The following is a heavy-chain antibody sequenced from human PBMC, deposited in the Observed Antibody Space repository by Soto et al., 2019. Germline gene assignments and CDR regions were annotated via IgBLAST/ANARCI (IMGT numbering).Heavy chain of an antibody. CDR3: ARNMDYYYGRGSGNGHGV. V-gene: IGHV1-2*02. CDR2: INPKFGDT. J-gene: IGHJ6*02. Sequence: QVQLVQSGAEVKEPGDSVRVSCEASGYTFTAYYIHWVRQAPGQGLEWMGWINPKFGDTTYAQDFQGRDSMTRDRYISTVYMELSSLTSDDTAIYYCARNMDYYYGRGSGNGHGVWGQGTTVTVFS. CDR1: GYTFTAYY. D-gene: IGHD3-10*02.